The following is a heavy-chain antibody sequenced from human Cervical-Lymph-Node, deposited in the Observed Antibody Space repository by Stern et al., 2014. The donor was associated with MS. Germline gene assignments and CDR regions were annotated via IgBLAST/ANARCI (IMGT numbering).Heavy chain of an antibody. J-gene: IGHJ4*02. V-gene: IGHV3-11*01. CDR2: ISRGRTSV. Sequence: VQLVESGGGLVKAGGSLRLSCAASGFTFSDYYMSWIRQAPGKGLEWVSYISRGRTSVYYAESVEGRFTISRDNAKNSLFLQMNSLRAEDTAIYYCVRDLCKSRICYPFDYWGQGTPVTVSS. D-gene: IGHD2-15*01. CDR1: GFTFSDYY. CDR3: VRDLCKSRICYPFDY.